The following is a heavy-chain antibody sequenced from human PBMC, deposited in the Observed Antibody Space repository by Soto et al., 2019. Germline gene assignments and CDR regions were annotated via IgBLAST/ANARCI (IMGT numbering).Heavy chain of an antibody. J-gene: IGHJ4*02. CDR1: GYTFTHYY. Sequence: QVQLVQSGAEVKKPGASVKVSCRTSGYTFTHYYIHWVRQAPGQGLEWLAIINPASGSTNYAQDFQGRVTLTMDTSTTTVYMELSGLRAEDTAIFYCARALAAGDHWGQGTLVTVSS. CDR3: ARALAAGDH. D-gene: IGHD6-25*01. V-gene: IGHV1-46*01. CDR2: INPASGST.